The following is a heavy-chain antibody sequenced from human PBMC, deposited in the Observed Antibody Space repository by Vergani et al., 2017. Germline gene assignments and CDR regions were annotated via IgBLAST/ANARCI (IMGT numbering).Heavy chain of an antibody. CDR1: GFTFDDYA. CDR3: AKPVVATNRPTNWFDP. V-gene: IGHV3-9*01. Sequence: EVQLLESGGGLVQPGGSLRLSCAASGFTFDDYAMHWVRQAPGKGLEWVSGISWNSGSIGYADSVKGRFTISRDNAKNSLYLQMNSLRAEDTALYYCAKPVVATNRPTNWFDPWGQGTLVTVSS. J-gene: IGHJ5*02. CDR2: ISWNSGSI. D-gene: IGHD2-2*01.